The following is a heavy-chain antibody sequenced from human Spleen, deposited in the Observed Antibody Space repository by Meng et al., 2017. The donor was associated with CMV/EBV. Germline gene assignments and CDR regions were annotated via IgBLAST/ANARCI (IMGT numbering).Heavy chain of an antibody. Sequence: SVKVSCKASGGTFSSYAISWVRQAPGQGLEWMGGIIPIFGTANYAQKFQGRVTITTDESTSTAYMELSSLRSEDTAVYYCARDRGSDYYYCYGMDVWGQGTTVTVSS. CDR3: ARDRGSDYYYCYGMDV. CDR2: IIPIFGTA. J-gene: IGHJ6*02. V-gene: IGHV1-69*05. D-gene: IGHD3-10*01. CDR1: GGTFSSYA.